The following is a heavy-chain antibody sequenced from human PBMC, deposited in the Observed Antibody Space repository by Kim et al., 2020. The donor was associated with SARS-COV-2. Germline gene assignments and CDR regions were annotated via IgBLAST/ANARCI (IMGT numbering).Heavy chain of an antibody. J-gene: IGHJ4*02. D-gene: IGHD2-8*01. V-gene: IGHV4-34*01. CDR1: GGSFSGYY. CDR3: ARGMVLLY. Sequence: SETLSLTCAVYGGSFSGYYWSWIRQPPGKGLEWIGEINHSGSTNYNPSLKSRVTISVDTSKNQFSLKLSSVTAADTAVYYCARGMVLLYWGQGTLVTVSS. CDR2: INHSGST.